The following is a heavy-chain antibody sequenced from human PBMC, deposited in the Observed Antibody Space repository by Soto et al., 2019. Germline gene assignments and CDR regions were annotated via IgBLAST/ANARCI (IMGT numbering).Heavy chain of an antibody. CDR1: GGSFSGYY. CDR2: INHSGST. CDR3: ASLYRDY. J-gene: IGHJ4*02. Sequence: SETLSLTCAVYGGSFSGYYWSWIRQPPGKGLEWIGEINHSGSTNYNPSLKSRVTISVDTSKNQFSLKLSSVTAADTAVYYCASLYRDYWGQGTLVTVSS. D-gene: IGHD3-16*02. V-gene: IGHV4-34*01.